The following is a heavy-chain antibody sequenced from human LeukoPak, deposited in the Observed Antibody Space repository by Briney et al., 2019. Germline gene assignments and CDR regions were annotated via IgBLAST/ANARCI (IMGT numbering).Heavy chain of an antibody. Sequence: ASVKVSCTASGYTFTGYYMPSVRQAPGQGLEWMGWINPNSGGTNYAQKFQGRVTMTRDTSINTAYMELSRLRSDDTAVYYCARESGYDWDYGTDVWGQGTTVTVSS. CDR1: GYTFTGYY. V-gene: IGHV1-2*02. D-gene: IGHD5-12*01. CDR3: ARESGYDWDYGTDV. J-gene: IGHJ6*02. CDR2: INPNSGGT.